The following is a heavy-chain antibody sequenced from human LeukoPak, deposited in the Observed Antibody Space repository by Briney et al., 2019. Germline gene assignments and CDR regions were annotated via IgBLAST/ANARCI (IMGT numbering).Heavy chain of an antibody. J-gene: IGHJ4*02. V-gene: IGHV4-34*01. CDR3: ASQPVVDIVVVPAALDY. CDR1: GGSFSGYY. CDR2: INHGGST. D-gene: IGHD2-2*03. Sequence: SETLSLTCAVYGGSFSGYYWSWIRQPPGKGLEWIGEINHGGSTNYNPPLMSGVTISVDTYKNQFSLKMSSVTAADTAVYYCASQPVVDIVVVPAALDYWGQGTLVTVSS.